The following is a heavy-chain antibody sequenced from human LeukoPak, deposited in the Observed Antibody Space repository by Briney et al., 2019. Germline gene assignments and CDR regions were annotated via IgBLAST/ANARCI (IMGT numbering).Heavy chain of an antibody. CDR3: ARDSITMVRGVTPFFDY. CDR2: IYYSGST. D-gene: IGHD3-10*01. CDR1: GGSISSSSYY. Sequence: SQTLSLTCTVSGGSISSSSYYWGWIRQPPGKGLEWIGSIYYSGSTYYNPSLKSRVTISVDTSKNQFSLKLSSVTAADTAVYYCARDSITMVRGVTPFFDYWGQGTLVTVSS. J-gene: IGHJ4*02. V-gene: IGHV4-39*07.